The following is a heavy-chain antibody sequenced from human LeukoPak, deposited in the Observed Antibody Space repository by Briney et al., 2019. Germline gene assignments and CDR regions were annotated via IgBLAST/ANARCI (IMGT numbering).Heavy chain of an antibody. V-gene: IGHV4-34*01. CDR2: INHSGST. CDR1: GGSFSGYY. Sequence: SETLSLTCAVYGGSFSGYYWSRIRQPPGKGLEWIGEINHSGSTNYNPSLKSRVTISVDTSKNQFSLKLSSVTAADTAVYYCARGRGSGYSSSWGYYFDYWGQGTLVTVSS. J-gene: IGHJ4*02. CDR3: ARGRGSGYSSSWGYYFDY. D-gene: IGHD6-13*01.